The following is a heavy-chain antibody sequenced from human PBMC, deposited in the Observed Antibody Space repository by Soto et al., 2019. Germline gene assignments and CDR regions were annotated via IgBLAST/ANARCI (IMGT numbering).Heavy chain of an antibody. Sequence: GESLKISCAASGFTFSSYAMHWVRQAPGKGLEWVAVISYDGSNKYYADSVKGRFTISRDNSKNTLYLQMNSLRAEDTAVYYCARDPRFFAFDIWGQGTMVTVSS. CDR3: ARDPRFFAFDI. V-gene: IGHV3-30-3*01. CDR2: ISYDGSNK. J-gene: IGHJ3*02. CDR1: GFTFSSYA. D-gene: IGHD3-16*01.